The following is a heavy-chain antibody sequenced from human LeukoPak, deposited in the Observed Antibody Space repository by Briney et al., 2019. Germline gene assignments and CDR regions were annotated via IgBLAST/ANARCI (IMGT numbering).Heavy chain of an antibody. D-gene: IGHD3-10*01. CDR1: GFTFSNAW. V-gene: IGHV3-15*01. J-gene: IGHJ3*02. CDR2: IKSKTDGGTT. Sequence: GGSLRLSCAASGFTFSNAWMSWVRQAPGKGLEWVGRIKSKTDGGTTDFAAPVKGRFTISRDDSKNTLDLQMNSLKTEDTAVYYCTNEIIVRGVIIIAFDIWGQGTMVTVSS. CDR3: TNEIIVRGVIIIAFDI.